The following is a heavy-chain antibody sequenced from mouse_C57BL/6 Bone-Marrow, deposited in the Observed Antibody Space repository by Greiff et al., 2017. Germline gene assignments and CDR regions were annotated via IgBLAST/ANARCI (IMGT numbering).Heavy chain of an antibody. V-gene: IGHV5-4*01. CDR2: ISDGGSYT. CDR3: ARDPGLGLYFDY. D-gene: IGHD4-1*01. Sequence: EVQLVESGGGLVKPGGSLKLSCAASGFTFSSYAMSWVRQTPEKRLEWVATISDGGSYTYYPDNVKGRFTISRDNAKNNLYLQMSHLKSEDTAMYYCARDPGLGLYFDYWGQGTTLTVSS. CDR1: GFTFSSYA. J-gene: IGHJ2*01.